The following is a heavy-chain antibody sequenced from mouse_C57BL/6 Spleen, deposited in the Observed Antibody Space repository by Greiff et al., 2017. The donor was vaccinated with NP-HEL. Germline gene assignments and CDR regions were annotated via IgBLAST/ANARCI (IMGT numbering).Heavy chain of an antibody. V-gene: IGHV1-72*01. D-gene: IGHD2-4*01. J-gene: IGHJ3*01. CDR2: IDPNSGGT. Sequence: QVQLQQPGAELVKPGSSFPLSFPSSGYTFTSYWLHWVKQRPGRGLEWIGRIDPNSGGTKYNEKFKSKATLTVDKPSSTAYMQLSSLTSEDSAVYYCARGTLYDYDGRFAYWGQGTLVTVSA. CDR3: ARGTLYDYDGRFAY. CDR1: GYTFTSYW.